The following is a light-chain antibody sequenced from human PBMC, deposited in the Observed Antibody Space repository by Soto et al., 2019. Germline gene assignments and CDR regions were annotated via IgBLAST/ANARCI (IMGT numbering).Light chain of an antibody. J-gene: IGKJ1*01. CDR1: ESVTSS. CDR2: AAS. CDR3: QQYNIWPLWT. V-gene: IGKV3-15*01. Sequence: EIVMTQSPATLSLSPGDIATLSCRSSESVTSSLAWYQQKPGQPPRLLIYAASTRATDVPARFSGGGSETEFTLTISSLQSEDFAVYFCQQYNIWPLWTFGQGTKVDIK.